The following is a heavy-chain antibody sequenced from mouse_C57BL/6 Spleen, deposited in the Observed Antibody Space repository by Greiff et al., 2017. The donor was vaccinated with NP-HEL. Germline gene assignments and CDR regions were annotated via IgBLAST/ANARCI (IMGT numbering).Heavy chain of an antibody. CDR1: GYSFTDYN. Sequence: LVESGPELVKPGASVKISCKASGYSFTDYNMNWVKQSNGKSLEWIGVINPNYGTTSYNQKFKGKATLTVDQSSSTAYMQLNSLTSEDSAVYYCARGYSNYGYYYAMDYWGQGTSVTVSS. CDR3: ARGYSNYGYYYAMDY. D-gene: IGHD2-5*01. CDR2: INPNYGTT. J-gene: IGHJ4*01. V-gene: IGHV1-39*01.